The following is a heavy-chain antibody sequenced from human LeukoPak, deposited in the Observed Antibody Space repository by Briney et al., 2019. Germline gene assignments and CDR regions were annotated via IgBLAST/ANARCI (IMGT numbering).Heavy chain of an antibody. D-gene: IGHD2-2*02. CDR2: IGYDGSNK. J-gene: IGHJ6*03. Sequence: PGGSLRLSCAASGFTFSSYGMHWVRQAPGKGLEWVAFIGYDGSNKYYAGSVKGRFTISRDNSKNTLYLQMNSLRAEDTAVYYCARDGYCSSTSCHTGYYYYYYMDVWGKGTTVTVSS. CDR3: ARDGYCSSTSCHTGYYYYYYMDV. V-gene: IGHV3-30*02. CDR1: GFTFSSYG.